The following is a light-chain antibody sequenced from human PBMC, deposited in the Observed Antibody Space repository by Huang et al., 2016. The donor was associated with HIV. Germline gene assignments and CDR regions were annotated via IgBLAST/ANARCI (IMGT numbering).Light chain of an antibody. V-gene: IGKV3-20*01. J-gene: IGKJ2*01. CDR1: QAISSDY. Sequence: EVVLTKSPCTLSLSPGEGATLSCRASQAISSDYFAWYQHNPGQAPRLLIDVASSRAAGSPYRFSGSGSGTDFTLTISRVEPEDFAVYYCQQYGNSASYTFGQGTKLEIK. CDR2: VAS. CDR3: QQYGNSASYT.